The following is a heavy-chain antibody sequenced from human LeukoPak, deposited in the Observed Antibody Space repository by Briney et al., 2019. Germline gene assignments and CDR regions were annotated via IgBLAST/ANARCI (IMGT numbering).Heavy chain of an antibody. D-gene: IGHD3-10*01. CDR2: INPNSGST. V-gene: IGHV1-2*02. Sequence: ASVKLSCKASGYTFTDYYMHWVRQAPGQGLECMGWINPNSGSTNYAQKFQGRVTMTRDTSISTAYMELSRLRSDDTAVYYCARDLDYYGSGTYYNGYYMDVWGKGTTVTVSS. CDR1: GYTFTDYY. CDR3: ARDLDYYGSGTYYNGYYMDV. J-gene: IGHJ6*03.